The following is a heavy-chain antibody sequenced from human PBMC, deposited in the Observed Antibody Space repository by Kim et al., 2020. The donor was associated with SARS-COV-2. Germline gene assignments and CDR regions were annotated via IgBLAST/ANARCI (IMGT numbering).Heavy chain of an antibody. Sequence: GGSLRLSCAASGFTFSGSAMHWVRQASGKGLEWVGRIRSKANSYATAYAASVKGRFTISRDDSKNTAYLQMNSLKTEDTAVYYCTRRRGDRGNFDYWGQGTLVTVSS. J-gene: IGHJ4*02. V-gene: IGHV3-73*01. CDR3: TRRRGDRGNFDY. CDR2: IRSKANSYAT. CDR1: GFTFSGSA.